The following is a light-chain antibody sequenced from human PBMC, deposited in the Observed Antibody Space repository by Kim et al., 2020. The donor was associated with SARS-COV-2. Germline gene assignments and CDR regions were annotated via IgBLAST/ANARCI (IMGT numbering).Light chain of an antibody. CDR1: QSVSSN. CDR3: QQYNNWSPWT. CDR2: GAS. V-gene: IGKV3-15*01. J-gene: IGKJ1*01. Sequence: PGERAAPSCRTSQSVSSNLAWYQQKPGQAPRRLIYGASTRATGIPARFSGSGSGTEFTLTISSLQSEDFSVYYCQQYNNWSPWTFGQGTKVDIK.